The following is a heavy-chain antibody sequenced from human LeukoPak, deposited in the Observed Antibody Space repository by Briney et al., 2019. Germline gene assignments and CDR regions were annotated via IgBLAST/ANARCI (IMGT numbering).Heavy chain of an antibody. D-gene: IGHD2-2*01. Sequence: ASVKVSCKASGYTFTGYYMHWVRQAPGQGLEWMGRINPNNGGTNYAQKFQGRVTMTRDTSISTAYMELSRLRSDGTAVYYCAREYCSSTSCLYYFDYWGQGTLVTVSS. J-gene: IGHJ4*02. V-gene: IGHV1-2*06. CDR3: AREYCSSTSCLYYFDY. CDR2: INPNNGGT. CDR1: GYTFTGYY.